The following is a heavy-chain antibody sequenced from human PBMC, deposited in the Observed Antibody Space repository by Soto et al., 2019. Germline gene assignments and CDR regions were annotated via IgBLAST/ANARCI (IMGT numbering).Heavy chain of an antibody. CDR2: IFSGGST. J-gene: IGHJ4*02. D-gene: IGHD2-15*01. Sequence: EVQLVESGGGLVQPGGSLRLSCAASGFTVSSNYMRWVRQAPGKGLEWVSVIFSGGSTNYADSVKGRFTISRDNSKNTLYLQMNSLRAEDTAVYYCAREGVVAASDWGQGTLVTVSS. V-gene: IGHV3-66*01. CDR3: AREGVVAASD. CDR1: GFTVSSNY.